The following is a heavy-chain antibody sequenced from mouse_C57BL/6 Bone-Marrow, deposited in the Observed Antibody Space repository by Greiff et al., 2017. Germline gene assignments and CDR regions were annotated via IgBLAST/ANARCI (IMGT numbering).Heavy chain of an antibody. CDR2: IYPGNSDT. V-gene: IGHV1-5*01. CDR1: GYTFTSYW. Sequence: EVQLQQSGTVLARPGASVKMSCKTSGYTFTSYWMHWVKQRPGQGLEWIGAIYPGNSDTSYNQKFKGKAKLTAVTSASTAYMELSSLTNEDSAVYYCTTTVVGRYFDYWGQGTTRTVSS. CDR3: TTTVVGRYFDY. J-gene: IGHJ2*01. D-gene: IGHD1-1*01.